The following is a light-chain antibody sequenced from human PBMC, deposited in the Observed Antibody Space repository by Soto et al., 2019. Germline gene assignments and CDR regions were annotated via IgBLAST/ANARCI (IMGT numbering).Light chain of an antibody. CDR1: QSVSSNY. CDR2: GAS. J-gene: IGKJ1*01. CDR3: QQYGSSPRA. V-gene: IGKV3-20*01. Sequence: EVALTQSPGTLSLSPGERATRSCRASQSVSSNYLAWYQQKPGQAPRLLTYGASSRATGIPDRFSGSGSGTDFTLTISRLEPADFAVYYCQQYGSSPRAFGQGTKVDIK.